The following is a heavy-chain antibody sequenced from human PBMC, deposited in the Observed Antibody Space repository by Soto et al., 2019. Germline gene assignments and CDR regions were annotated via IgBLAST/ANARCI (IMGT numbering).Heavy chain of an antibody. Sequence: QVQLVQSGAEVKKPGASVKVSCKASGYTFTSYDINWVRQATGQGLEWMGWMNLNSGYTGYAQKFQGRVTRTRDNSIRTAFMELSSLRSEDTAVYYCARANGDFDYWGQGTLVTVSS. CDR1: GYTFTSYD. D-gene: IGHD4-17*01. CDR3: ARANGDFDY. V-gene: IGHV1-8*01. J-gene: IGHJ4*02. CDR2: MNLNSGYT.